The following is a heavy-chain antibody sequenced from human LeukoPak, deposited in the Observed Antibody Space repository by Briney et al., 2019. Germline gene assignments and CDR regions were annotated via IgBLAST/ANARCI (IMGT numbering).Heavy chain of an antibody. CDR1: GDSFTTHY. CDR2: ISYLGST. Sequence: PSETLSLTCTVSGDSFTTHYWSWIRHPPGRGLEWIGYISYLGSTNYNPSLKSRVTISIDTSKNEVSLMLTSVTAADTAVYYCASDSISMNAFDAWGQGTMVTVSS. D-gene: IGHD3-22*01. J-gene: IGHJ3*01. CDR3: ASDSISMNAFDA. V-gene: IGHV4-59*11.